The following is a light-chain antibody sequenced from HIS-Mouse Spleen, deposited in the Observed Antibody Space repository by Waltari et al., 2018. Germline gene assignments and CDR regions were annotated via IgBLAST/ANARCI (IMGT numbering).Light chain of an antibody. CDR3: CSYAGSSTWV. J-gene: IGLJ3*02. V-gene: IGLV2-23*01. CDR2: EGL. CDR1: SSDVGSYNL. Sequence: QSALTQPASVSGSPGQSITIPCTGTSSDVGSYNLVSWYQQHPGKAPKRMLYEGLKRPSGVSNRFSGSKSGNTASLTISGLQAEDEADYYCCSYAGSSTWVFGGGTKLTVL.